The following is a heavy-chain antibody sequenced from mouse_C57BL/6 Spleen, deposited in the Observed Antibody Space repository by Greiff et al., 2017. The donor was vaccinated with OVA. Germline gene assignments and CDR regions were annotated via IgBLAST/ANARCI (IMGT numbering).Heavy chain of an antibody. CDR2: IDPANGNT. CDR3: ARRCYYGNYEAMGY. V-gene: IGHV14-3*01. Sequence: VQLKQPVAELVRPGASVKLSCTASGYNFNNSYMHWVKQRPGQGLEWIGRIDPANGNTNYSPKFQGKATLTADTSSNTAYLQLSSLTSEDTAIYYCARRCYYGNYEAMGYWGQGTSVTVSS. D-gene: IGHD2-1*01. CDR1: GYNFNNSY. J-gene: IGHJ4*01.